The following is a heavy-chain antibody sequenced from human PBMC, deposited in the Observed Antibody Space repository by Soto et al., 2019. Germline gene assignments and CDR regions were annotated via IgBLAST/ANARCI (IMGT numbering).Heavy chain of an antibody. CDR2: IKQDGSEK. J-gene: IGHJ6*02. V-gene: IGHV3-7*01. CDR1: GFTFSSYW. Sequence: PGGSLRLSCAASGFTFSSYWMSWVRQAPGKGLEWVANIKQDGSEKYYVDSVKGRFTISRDNAKNSLYLQMNSLRAEDTAVYYCARVGSGWFYAYGMDVWGQGTTVTVSS. D-gene: IGHD6-19*01. CDR3: ARVGSGWFYAYGMDV.